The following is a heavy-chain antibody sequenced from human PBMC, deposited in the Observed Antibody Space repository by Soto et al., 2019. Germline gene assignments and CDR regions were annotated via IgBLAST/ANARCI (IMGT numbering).Heavy chain of an antibody. Sequence: ASVKVSCKTSGYTFTNYYIHWVRQAPGQGLEWMGVTNPSGISTTYAQKFQGRVTMTRDTSTSTVYMDLSSLRPEDTAVYFCARVPVSYRAPCSGGSCYLFDYWGQGTLVTVSS. D-gene: IGHD2-15*01. V-gene: IGHV1-46*01. J-gene: IGHJ4*02. CDR1: GYTFTNYY. CDR2: TNPSGIST. CDR3: ARVPVSYRAPCSGGSCYLFDY.